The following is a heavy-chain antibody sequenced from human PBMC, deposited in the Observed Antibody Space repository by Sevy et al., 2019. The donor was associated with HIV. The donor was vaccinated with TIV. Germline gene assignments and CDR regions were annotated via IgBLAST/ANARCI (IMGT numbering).Heavy chain of an antibody. Sequence: GGYLRLSCAASGFTFSSAWMSWVRQAPGKGLEWVGRIKSEIDGGAIDYAAPVKGRLSISREDSKNTVYLQMNSLKTDDTAVYYCIIDPGYRGYDEEVINHDYYGMDVWGQGTTVTVSS. D-gene: IGHD5-12*01. CDR2: IKSEIDGGAI. CDR3: IIDPGYRGYDEEVINHDYYGMDV. CDR1: GFTFSSAW. V-gene: IGHV3-15*05. J-gene: IGHJ6*02.